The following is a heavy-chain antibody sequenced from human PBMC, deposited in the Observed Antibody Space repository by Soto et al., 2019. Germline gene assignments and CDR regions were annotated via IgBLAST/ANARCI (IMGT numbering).Heavy chain of an antibody. CDR2: ISRGSDYI. Sequence: EVHLVESGGGLVKPGWSLRLTWAGSGFSFSDYTMNWFRQAPGKRLEWVSSISRGSDYIFYADTVKGRFTISRDNARNSLYLQMSSLRAEDTAVYYCAKDSGWVNNACAYDPGGQGTLVSFPS. V-gene: IGHV3-21*01. D-gene: IGHD1-20*01. CDR3: AKDSGWVNNACAYDP. CDR1: GFSFSDYT. J-gene: IGHJ5*02.